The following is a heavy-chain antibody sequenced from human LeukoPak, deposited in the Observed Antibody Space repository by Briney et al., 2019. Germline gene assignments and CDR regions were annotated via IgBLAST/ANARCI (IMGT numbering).Heavy chain of an antibody. CDR3: ARDLTDPPYYYYYIDV. V-gene: IGHV3-21*01. CDR1: GFTFSSYS. Sequence: GGSLRLSCAASGFTFSSYSMNWVRQAPGKGLEWVSCISSSGYSIYYADSVKGRFTISRDNAKNSLYLQMNSLRAEDTAVYYCARDLTDPPYYYYYIDVWGKGTTVTISS. J-gene: IGHJ6*03. CDR2: ISSSGYSI.